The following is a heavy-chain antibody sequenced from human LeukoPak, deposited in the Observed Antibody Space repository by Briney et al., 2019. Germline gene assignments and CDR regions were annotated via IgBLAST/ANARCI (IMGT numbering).Heavy chain of an antibody. J-gene: IGHJ5*02. D-gene: IGHD7-27*01. CDR1: GYTFIGYY. Sequence: ASVKVSCKASGYTFIGYYIRWVRQAPGQGLEWMGWVNPDSGGTNFAQKFQGRVTLTRDTSITTVYMELSRLRSDDTAVYYCARESGLGIDLSWFDTWGQGTLVTVSS. CDR2: VNPDSGGT. CDR3: ARESGLGIDLSWFDT. V-gene: IGHV1-2*02.